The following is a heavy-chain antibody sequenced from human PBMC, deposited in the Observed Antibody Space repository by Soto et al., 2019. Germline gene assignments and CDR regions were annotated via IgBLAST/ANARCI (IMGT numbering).Heavy chain of an antibody. CDR3: AKDNSGSYYRVDYYYGMDV. CDR1: GFTFSSYA. D-gene: IGHD1-26*01. J-gene: IGHJ6*02. Sequence: PGGSLRLSCAASGFTFSSYAMSWVRQAPGKGLEWVSAISGSGGSTYYADSVKGRFTISRDNSKNTLYLQMNSLRAEDTAVYYCAKDNSGSYYRVDYYYGMDVWGQGTTVTVSS. V-gene: IGHV3-23*01. CDR2: ISGSGGST.